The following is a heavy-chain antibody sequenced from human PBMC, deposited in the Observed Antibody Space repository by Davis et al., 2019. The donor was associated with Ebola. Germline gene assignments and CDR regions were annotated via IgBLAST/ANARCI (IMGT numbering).Heavy chain of an antibody. CDR3: ARHLSYGGNPGKYYFDL. Sequence: MPSETLSLTCTVPGSSISTYYWSWIRQPPGKGLEWIGYAYHSGSTNYNPPLKSRVTMSVNTSKNQVSLKLTSVTAADAAVYYCARHLSYGGNPGKYYFDLWGQGTLVTVSS. CDR1: GSSISTYY. J-gene: IGHJ4*02. D-gene: IGHD4-23*01. CDR2: AYHSGST. V-gene: IGHV4-59*08.